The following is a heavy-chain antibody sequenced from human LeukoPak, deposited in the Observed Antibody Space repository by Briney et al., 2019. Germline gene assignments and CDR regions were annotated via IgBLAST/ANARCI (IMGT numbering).Heavy chain of an antibody. J-gene: IGHJ4*02. CDR1: GFTFSSYA. CDR2: IWYDGSNK. CDR3: ASIAAAGTDDS. V-gene: IGHV3-33*08. Sequence: GGSLRLSCAASGFTFSSYAMCWVRQAPGKRLEWVAVIWYDGSNKYYADSVKGRFTISRDNSKNTLYLQMNSLRAEDTAVYYCASIAAAGTDDSWGQGTLVTVSS. D-gene: IGHD6-13*01.